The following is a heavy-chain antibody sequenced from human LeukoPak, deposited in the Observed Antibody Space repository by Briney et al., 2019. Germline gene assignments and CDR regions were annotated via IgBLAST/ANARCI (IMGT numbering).Heavy chain of an antibody. D-gene: IGHD3-10*01. CDR1: EFTFSSYA. Sequence: GGSLRLSCAASEFTFSSYAMSWVRQAPGKGLEWVSAISGSGGSTYYADSVKGRFTISRDNSKNTLYLQMNSLRAEDTAVYYCAKGQITMVRGVISYTSLDYWGQGTLVTVSS. CDR3: AKGQITMVRGVISYTSLDY. V-gene: IGHV3-23*01. J-gene: IGHJ4*02. CDR2: ISGSGGST.